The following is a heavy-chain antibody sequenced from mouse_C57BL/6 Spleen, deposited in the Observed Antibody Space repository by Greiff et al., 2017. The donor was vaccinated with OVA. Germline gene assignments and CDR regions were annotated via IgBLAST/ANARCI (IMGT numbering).Heavy chain of an antibody. CDR3: AREVTTVVARDWYFDV. J-gene: IGHJ1*03. CDR1: GYTFTDYY. CDR2: INPYNGGT. Sequence: VQLQQSGPVLVKPGASVKMSCKASGYTFTDYYMNWVKQSHGKSLEWIGVINPYNGGTSYNQKFKGKATLTVDKSSSTAYMELNSLTSEDSAVYYCAREVTTVVARDWYFDVWGTGTTVTVSS. D-gene: IGHD1-1*01. V-gene: IGHV1-19*01.